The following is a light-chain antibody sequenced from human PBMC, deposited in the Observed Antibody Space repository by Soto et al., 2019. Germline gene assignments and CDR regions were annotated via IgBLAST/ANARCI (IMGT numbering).Light chain of an antibody. J-gene: IGKJ2*01. CDR1: QNVPANF. V-gene: IGKV3-20*01. CDR2: GAS. Sequence: DIVLTQSPGTLSLSPGERATLSCRASQNVPANFLAWYQRKPGQAPRLLIYGASNRAADIPARFNGTGFGADFTLSTNSLEPEDFGIDFCYQYDRSQFTYGQGTKLDIK. CDR3: YQYDRSQFT.